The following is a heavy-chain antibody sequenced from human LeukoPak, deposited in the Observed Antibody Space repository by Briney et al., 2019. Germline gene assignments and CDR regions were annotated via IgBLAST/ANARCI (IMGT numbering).Heavy chain of an antibody. D-gene: IGHD6-19*01. J-gene: IGHJ4*02. CDR2: IWYDGSNK. CDR1: GFTFSSYG. Sequence: GGSLRLSCAASGFTFSSYGMHWVRQAPGKGLEWVAVIWYDGSNKYYADSVKGRFTISRDNSKNTLYLQMNSLRAEDTAVYYCARDGQSTVAAGRDFVYWGQGTLVTVSS. CDR3: ARDGQSTVAAGRDFVY. V-gene: IGHV3-33*01.